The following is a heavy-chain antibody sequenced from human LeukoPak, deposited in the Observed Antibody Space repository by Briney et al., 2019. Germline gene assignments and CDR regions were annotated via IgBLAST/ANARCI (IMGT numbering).Heavy chain of an antibody. CDR1: GFTFSSYA. CDR2: ISYDGSNK. CDR3: ARDSSGFDP. V-gene: IGHV3-30-3*01. Sequence: GGSLRLSCAASGFTFSSYAMHWVRQAPGKGLEWVAVISYDGSNKYYADSVKGRFTISRDNSKNTLYLQMNSLRAEDTAVYYCARDSSGFDPWGQGTLVTVS. D-gene: IGHD1-26*01. J-gene: IGHJ5*02.